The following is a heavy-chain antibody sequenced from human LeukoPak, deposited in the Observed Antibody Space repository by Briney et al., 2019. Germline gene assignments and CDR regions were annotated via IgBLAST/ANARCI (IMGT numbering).Heavy chain of an antibody. Sequence: SETLSLTCSVYGGSITAYYWSWIRQPPGKGLEWNGEINHSRGTKYNPSLESRVTILLDASKNEFSLNLNSVTAADTAVYYCAGEDYYFDSWGQGTLVTVSS. CDR3: AGEDYYFDS. CDR2: INHSRGT. J-gene: IGHJ4*02. CDR1: GGSITAYY. V-gene: IGHV4-34*01.